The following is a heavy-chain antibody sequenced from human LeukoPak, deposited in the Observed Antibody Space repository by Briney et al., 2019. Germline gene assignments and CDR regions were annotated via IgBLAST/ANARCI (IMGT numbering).Heavy chain of an antibody. D-gene: IGHD5-24*01. CDR3: ARLRDGRFDY. CDR2: IYYSGST. CDR1: GGSISSYY. Sequence: SETLSLTCTVSGGSISSYYWSWIRQPPGKGLEWIGYIYYSGSTNYNPSLKSRVTISVDTSKNQFSLKLSSVTAADTAVYYCARLRDGRFDYWGQGTLVTVSS. J-gene: IGHJ4*02. V-gene: IGHV4-59*01.